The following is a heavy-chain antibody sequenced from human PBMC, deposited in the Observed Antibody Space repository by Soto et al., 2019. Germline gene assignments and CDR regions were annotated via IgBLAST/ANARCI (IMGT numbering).Heavy chain of an antibody. CDR2: IYPGDSDT. J-gene: IGHJ4*02. CDR3: VRRPGCSTTTCYRELDY. V-gene: IGHV5-51*01. D-gene: IGHD2-2*01. Sequence: GEFLKISCKGSGYTFTTYWIGWGRQMPGKGLEWMGVIYPGDSDTIYSPSFQGQVTLSADKSISTAYLQWRSLQASDTAMYYCVRRPGCSTTTCYRELDYWGQGTLVTVSS. CDR1: GYTFTTYW.